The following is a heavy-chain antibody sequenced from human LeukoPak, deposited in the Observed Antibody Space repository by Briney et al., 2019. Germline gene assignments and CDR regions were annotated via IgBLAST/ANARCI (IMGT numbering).Heavy chain of an antibody. Sequence: GESLKISCKGSGYTFTSYWIGWVRQMPGKGLEWMGIIYPGDSDTRYSPSFQGQVTISADKSINAAYLQWSTLKASDTAMYYRARGYYYDSSGYPDYWGQGTLVTVSS. V-gene: IGHV5-51*01. CDR1: GYTFTSYW. J-gene: IGHJ4*02. D-gene: IGHD3-22*01. CDR2: IYPGDSDT. CDR3: ARGYYYDSSGYPDY.